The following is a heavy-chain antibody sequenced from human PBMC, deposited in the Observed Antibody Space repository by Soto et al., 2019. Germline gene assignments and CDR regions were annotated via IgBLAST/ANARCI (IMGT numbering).Heavy chain of an antibody. J-gene: IGHJ3*02. V-gene: IGHV2-5*02. CDR3: THMRSYYGSGRHAFDI. D-gene: IGHD3-10*01. Sequence: QITLKESGPTLVKPTQTLTLTCTFSGFSLSTSGVAVGWIRQPPGKVLEWLALIYWDDDRRYSSFLKSRLTITKDPSKNQVVLTMTNMDPVDTATYYCTHMRSYYGSGRHAFDIWGQGTMVTVSS. CDR1: GFSLSTSGVA. CDR2: IYWDDDR.